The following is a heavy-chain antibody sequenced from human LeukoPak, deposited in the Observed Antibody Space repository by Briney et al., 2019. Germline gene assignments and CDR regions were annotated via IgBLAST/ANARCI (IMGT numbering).Heavy chain of an antibody. CDR1: GDSVTGYY. Sequence: SETLSLTCTVFGDSVTGYYLNWVRQPPGKGLEWIGHIYKIGTTNYNPSLKSRVTMSVDTSKNQFSLEVRSVTAADTTVYYCARDRPYSEPGRWIRFDFWGQGTLVTVSS. CDR3: ARDRPYSEPGRWIRFDF. V-gene: IGHV4-59*02. CDR2: IYKIGTT. J-gene: IGHJ4*02. D-gene: IGHD3-10*01.